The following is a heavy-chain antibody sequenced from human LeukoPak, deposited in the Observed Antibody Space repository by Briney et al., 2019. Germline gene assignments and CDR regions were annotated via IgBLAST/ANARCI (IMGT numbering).Heavy chain of an antibody. CDR2: IKQDRSEK. CDR3: AREVAGYYYYYYMDV. V-gene: IGHV3-7*01. J-gene: IGHJ6*03. CDR1: GFTFSSYW. D-gene: IGHD6-19*01. Sequence: GGSLRLSCAASGFTFSSYWMSWVRQAPGKGLEWVANIKQDRSEKYYVDSVKGRFTISRDNAKNSLYLQMNSLRAEDTAVYYCAREVAGYYYYYYMDVWGKGTTVTVSS.